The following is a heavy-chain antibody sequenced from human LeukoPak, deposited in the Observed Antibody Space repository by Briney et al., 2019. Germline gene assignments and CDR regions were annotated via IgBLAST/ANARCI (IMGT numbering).Heavy chain of an antibody. CDR3: TTSWRLRYYFDY. V-gene: IGHV3-15*01. J-gene: IGHJ4*02. D-gene: IGHD6-13*01. Sequence: GGSLRLPCAASGFTFSNAWMIWVRQAPGKGLEWVGRIKSKTDGGTTDYAAPVKGRFTISRDDSKNTLYLQMNSLKTEDTAVYYCTTSWRLRYYFDYWGQGTLVTVSS. CDR2: IKSKTDGGTT. CDR1: GFTFSNAW.